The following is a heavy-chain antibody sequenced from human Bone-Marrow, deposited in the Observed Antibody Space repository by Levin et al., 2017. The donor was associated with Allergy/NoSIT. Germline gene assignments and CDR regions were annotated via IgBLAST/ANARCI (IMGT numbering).Heavy chain of an antibody. V-gene: IGHV3-48*01. Sequence: RTGGSLRLSCAASEFTFSNYAMNWVRQAPGKGLEWLSYISSPGTTTHYADSVRGRFTISRDNGKNSLFLQMNSLRAEDTAVYYCARRPNTDSCNYYSLDYWGQGTLVTVSS. CDR1: EFTFSNYA. CDR2: ISSPGTTT. D-gene: IGHD1-26*01. J-gene: IGHJ4*02. CDR3: ARRPNTDSCNYYSLDY.